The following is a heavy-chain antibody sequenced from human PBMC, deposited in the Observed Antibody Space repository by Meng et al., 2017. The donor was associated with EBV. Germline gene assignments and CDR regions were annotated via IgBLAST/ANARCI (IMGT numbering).Heavy chain of an antibody. J-gene: IGHJ4*02. Sequence: QGQLVHSGEGVKKPGSAEKVSCKASGYTFTSYGISWVRQAREQGLDWMGWISAYNGNTNYAQKLQGRVTMTTDTSTSTAYMELRSQGSDDTAVYYCARVRKFGGVIPPNYWGQGTLVTVSS. CDR3: ARVRKFGGVIPPNY. CDR1: GYTFTSYG. D-gene: IGHD3-16*02. CDR2: ISAYNGNT. V-gene: IGHV1-18*01.